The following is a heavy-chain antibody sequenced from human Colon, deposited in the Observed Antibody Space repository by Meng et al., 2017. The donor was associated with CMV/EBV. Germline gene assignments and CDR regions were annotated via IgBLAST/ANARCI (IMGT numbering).Heavy chain of an antibody. D-gene: IGHD1-26*01. CDR2: IRYDGNNK. CDR3: AKDDQNIVGATAGAFDI. J-gene: IGHJ3*02. V-gene: IGHV3-30*02. Sequence: GGSLRLSCEASGFTFNKYGMHWVRQVPGKGPEWVAFIRYDGNNKSYGDSVKGRFTISRDNSKNTLYLQMNSLRPEDTAVYYCAKDDQNIVGATAGAFDIWGQGTMVTVSS. CDR1: GFTFNKYG.